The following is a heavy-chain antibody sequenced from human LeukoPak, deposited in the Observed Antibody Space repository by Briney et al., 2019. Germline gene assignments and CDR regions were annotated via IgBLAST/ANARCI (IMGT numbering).Heavy chain of an antibody. CDR2: ISWNSGSI. J-gene: IGHJ4*02. CDR1: GFTFDDYA. CDR3: AKVTYDSSGYYYRH. V-gene: IGHV3-9*01. Sequence: GRSLRLSCAASGFTFDDYAMHWVRQAPGKGLEWVSGISWNSGSIGYADSVKGRFTISRDNAKNSLYLQMNSLRAEDTALYYCAKVTYDSSGYYYRHWGQGTLVTVSS. D-gene: IGHD3-22*01.